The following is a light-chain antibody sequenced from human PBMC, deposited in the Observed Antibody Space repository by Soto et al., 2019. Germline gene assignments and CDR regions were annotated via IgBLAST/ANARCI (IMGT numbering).Light chain of an antibody. CDR2: GNS. CDR1: SSNIGAGYD. J-gene: IGLJ1*01. Sequence: QSALAQPPSVSGAPGQKVTISCTGSSSNIGAGYDLHWYQQLPGTAPKLLLYGNSNRPSGVPDRFSGSKSGTSASLAITGLQAEDEADYYYQSYDSSLSAYVFGKGTKVTVL. CDR3: QSYDSSLSAYV. V-gene: IGLV1-40*01.